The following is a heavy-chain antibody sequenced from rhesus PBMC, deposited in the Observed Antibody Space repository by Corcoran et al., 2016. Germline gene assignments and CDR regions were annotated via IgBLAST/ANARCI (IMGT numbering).Heavy chain of an antibody. CDR2: ITSCGST. J-gene: IGHJ1*01. V-gene: IGHV4-122*02. CDR1: GGSISSGYYY. CDR3: ARADLGAEYFEF. Sequence: QVQLQESGPGLVKPSETLSLTCAVSGGSISSGYYYWSWIRQPPGKGLEWSGYITSCGSTSSSPSLQRRVTLSRDTSKNQFSLKVSSVTAADAAVYYCARADLGAEYFEFWGQGALVTVSS.